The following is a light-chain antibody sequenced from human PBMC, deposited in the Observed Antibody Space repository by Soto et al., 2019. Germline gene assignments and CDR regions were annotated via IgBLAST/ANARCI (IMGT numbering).Light chain of an antibody. J-gene: IGLJ2*01. CDR2: GNS. V-gene: IGLV1-40*01. Sequence: QSVLTQPPSVSGAPGQRVTISCNGSSSNIGAGHDVHWYQQLPGTAPKLFIYGNSNRPSGVPDRFSGSKSGTSASLAITGLQAEDEADYYCQSYDSSLRGIFGGGTQLTVL. CDR3: QSYDSSLRGI. CDR1: SSNIGAGHD.